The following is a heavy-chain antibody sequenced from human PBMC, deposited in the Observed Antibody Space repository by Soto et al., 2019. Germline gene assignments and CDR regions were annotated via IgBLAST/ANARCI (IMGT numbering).Heavy chain of an antibody. CDR2: IYSGGSGT. CDR3: TRDVAGGARFVRFDS. CDR1: GLTFSSNH. J-gene: IGHJ5*01. Sequence: SLRLSCAASGLTFSSNHISWVRQAPGMGLEWVSLIYSGGSGTLYADSVKGRFTVSRDSSQNTVYLHMSSLRVEDTALYYCTRDVAGGARFVRFDSWGQGTLVTVSS. D-gene: IGHD6-6*01. V-gene: IGHV3-53*01.